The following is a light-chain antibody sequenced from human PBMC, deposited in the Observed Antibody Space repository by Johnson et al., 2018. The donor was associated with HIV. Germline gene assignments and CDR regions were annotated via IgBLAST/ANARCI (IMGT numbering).Light chain of an antibody. V-gene: IGLV1-51*02. Sequence: QSVLTQPPSVSAAPGQKVTISCSGSSSNIGNNYVSWYQQLPGTAPKLHIYENNKRPSGIPDRFSGSKSGTSATLGITGLQTGDEAEYYCGTWDSSLSKVFGTGTKVTVL. CDR2: ENN. J-gene: IGLJ1*01. CDR3: GTWDSSLSKV. CDR1: SSNIGNNY.